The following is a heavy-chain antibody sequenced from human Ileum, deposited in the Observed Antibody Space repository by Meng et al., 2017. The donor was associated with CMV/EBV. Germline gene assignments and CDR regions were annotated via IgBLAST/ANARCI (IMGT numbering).Heavy chain of an antibody. CDR3: AVDQRRIEARPDLGGDLNY. Sequence: GGSLRPSWAGFGSTSSSHNMNWVRQAPGKGLEWISFISGSSSYIYYADSVKGRFTISRDNAKNSLSLQMSSLSAEDSAVYYCAVDQRRIEARPDLGGDLNYWGQGTLVTVSS. V-gene: IGHV3-21*01. J-gene: IGHJ4*02. CDR2: ISGSSSYI. D-gene: IGHD6-6*01. CDR1: GSTSSSHN.